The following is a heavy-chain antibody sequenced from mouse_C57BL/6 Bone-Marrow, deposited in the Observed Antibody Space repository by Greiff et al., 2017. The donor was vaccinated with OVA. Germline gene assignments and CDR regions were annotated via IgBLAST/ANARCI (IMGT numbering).Heavy chain of an antibody. CDR3: TTHDYYAMDY. J-gene: IGHJ4*01. V-gene: IGHV1-15*01. Sequence: QVQLQQPGAELVRPGASVTLSCTASGFTFTDYEMHWVKQTPVHGLEWIGGIDPETGGTAYNQKFKGKATLTADKSSSTAYLELRSLTSEDSAVYYSTTHDYYAMDYWGQGTSVTVSA. CDR1: GFTFTDYE. CDR2: IDPETGGT.